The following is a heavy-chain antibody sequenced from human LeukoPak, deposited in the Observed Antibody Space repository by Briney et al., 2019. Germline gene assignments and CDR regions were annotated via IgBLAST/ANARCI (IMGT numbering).Heavy chain of an antibody. CDR2: ISSSSSYI. J-gene: IGHJ6*02. Sequence: GGSLRLSCAASGFTFSSYSMNWVRQAPGKGLEWVSSISSSSSYIYYADSVKGRFTISRDNAKNSLYLQMNSLRAEDTALYYCAKASGAYYHYGMDVWGQGTTVTVSS. CDR1: GFTFSSYS. V-gene: IGHV3-21*04. D-gene: IGHD1-26*01. CDR3: AKASGAYYHYGMDV.